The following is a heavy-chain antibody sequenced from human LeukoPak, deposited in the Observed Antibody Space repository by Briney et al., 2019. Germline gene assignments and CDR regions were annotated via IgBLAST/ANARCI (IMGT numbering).Heavy chain of an antibody. D-gene: IGHD6-13*01. Sequence: KTSETLSLTCTVSGDSISSGGFYWSWIRQPPGKGLEWIGYTYHSGSTYYNPSLKSRVTISVDRSKNQFSLNLSSVTAADTAVYYCAREGQLFRGYFDLWGQGTLVTVSS. CDR3: AREGQLFRGYFDL. CDR1: GDSISSGGFY. CDR2: TYHSGST. V-gene: IGHV4-30-2*01. J-gene: IGHJ4*02.